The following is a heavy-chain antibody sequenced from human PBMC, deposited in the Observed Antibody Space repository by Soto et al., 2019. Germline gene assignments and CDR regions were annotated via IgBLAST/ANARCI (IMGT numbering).Heavy chain of an antibody. J-gene: IGHJ5*02. D-gene: IGHD3-10*01. Sequence: SETLSLTCTVSGGSISSYYWSWIRQPPGKGLEWIGYIYYSGSTNYNPSLKSRVTISVDTSKNQFSLKLSSVTAADTAVYYCARGGYYYGSGSYYIDNWFDPWGQGTLVTVSS. CDR2: IYYSGST. V-gene: IGHV4-59*01. CDR1: GGSISSYY. CDR3: ARGGYYYGSGSYYIDNWFDP.